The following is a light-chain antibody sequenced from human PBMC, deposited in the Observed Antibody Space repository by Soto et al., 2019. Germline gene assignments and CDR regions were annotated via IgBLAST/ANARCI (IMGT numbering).Light chain of an antibody. Sequence: QSVLTQPPSVSGAPGQRVTISCTGSCSNIGAGYDVHWYHHLPGTAPKLLIYGNTNRPSGISDRFSASKSGSSASLAITGLQAEDEADYYCQSYDSSLRAWVFGGGTKLTVL. V-gene: IGLV1-40*01. J-gene: IGLJ3*02. CDR3: QSYDSSLRAWV. CDR1: CSNIGAGYD. CDR2: GNT.